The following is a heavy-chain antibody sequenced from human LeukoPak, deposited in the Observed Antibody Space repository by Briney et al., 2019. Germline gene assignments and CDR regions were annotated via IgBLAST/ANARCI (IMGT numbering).Heavy chain of an antibody. Sequence: GESLKISCKGSGYSFTSYWIGWVRQMPGKGLEWMGIIYPGDSDTRYSPSFQGQVTISADKSISTAYLQWSSLKASDTAMYYCARHDPNHSSSWYHYYFDYWGQGTLVTVSS. V-gene: IGHV5-51*01. CDR3: ARHDPNHSSSWYHYYFDY. CDR1: GYSFTSYW. D-gene: IGHD6-13*01. J-gene: IGHJ4*02. CDR2: IYPGDSDT.